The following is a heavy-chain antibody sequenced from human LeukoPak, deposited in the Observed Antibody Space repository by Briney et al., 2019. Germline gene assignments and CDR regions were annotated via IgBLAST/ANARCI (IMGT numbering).Heavy chain of an antibody. Sequence: SETLSLTCTVSGGSISSSSYYWGWIRQPPGKGLEWIGSISYSGSTYYNPSLKSRVTISVDTSKNQFSLKLSSVTAADTAVYYCARALGGSYFNWFDPWGQGTLVTVSS. CDR3: ARALGGSYFNWFDP. CDR1: GGSISSSSYY. D-gene: IGHD1-26*01. J-gene: IGHJ5*02. CDR2: ISYSGST. V-gene: IGHV4-39*07.